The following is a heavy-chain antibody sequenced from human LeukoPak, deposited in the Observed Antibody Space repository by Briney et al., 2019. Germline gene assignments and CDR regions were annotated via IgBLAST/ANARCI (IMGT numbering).Heavy chain of an antibody. CDR3: ARMSGSRLPGY. J-gene: IGHJ4*02. V-gene: IGHV3-48*01. D-gene: IGHD3-3*01. CDR1: GFTFSSHS. Sequence: GGSLRLSCAASGFTFSSHSMNWVRQAPGKGLEWVSYISSSSSAGYYADSVKGRFTISRDDARNSLYLQMNSLRAEDTAAYYCARMSGSRLPGYWGQGTLVTVSS. CDR2: ISSSSSAG.